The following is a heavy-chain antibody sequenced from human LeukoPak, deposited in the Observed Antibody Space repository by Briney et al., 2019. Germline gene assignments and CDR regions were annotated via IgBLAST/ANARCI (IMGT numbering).Heavy chain of an antibody. CDR1: GFTFGDYA. CDR3: AREGVVGGTYYLDY. CDR2: IRSKAYGGTT. Sequence: PGGSLRLSCTASGFTFGDYAMSRVRQAPGKGLEWVGFIRSKAYGGTTEYAASVKGRFTISRDDSKSIAYLQMNSLRAEDTAVYSCAREGVVGGTYYLDYWGQGTLVTVSS. J-gene: IGHJ4*02. D-gene: IGHD1-26*01. V-gene: IGHV3-49*04.